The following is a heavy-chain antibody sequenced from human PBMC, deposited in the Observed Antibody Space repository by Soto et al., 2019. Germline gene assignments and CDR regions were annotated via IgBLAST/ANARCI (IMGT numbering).Heavy chain of an antibody. J-gene: IGHJ4*02. V-gene: IGHV3-23*01. D-gene: IGHD4-17*01. Sequence: VGSLRLSCAASGFTFSSYAMSWVRQAPGKGLEWVSAISGSGGSTYYADSVKGRFTISRDNSKNTLYLQMNSLRAEDTAVYYCAKGHDYGDSNFDYWGQGTLVTVSS. CDR1: GFTFSSYA. CDR2: ISGSGGST. CDR3: AKGHDYGDSNFDY.